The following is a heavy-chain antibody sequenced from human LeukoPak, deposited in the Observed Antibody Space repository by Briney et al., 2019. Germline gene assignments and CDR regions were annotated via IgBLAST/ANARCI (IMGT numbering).Heavy chain of an antibody. CDR3: ARSLGEWEDGRYYMDV. CDR1: GFTFSSYS. D-gene: IGHD1-26*01. J-gene: IGHJ6*03. Sequence: GGSLRLSCAASGFTFSSYSMNWVRQAPGKGLEWVSSISSSSSYIYYADSVKGRFTISRDNAENSLYLQMNSLRAEDTAVYYCARSLGEWEDGRYYMDVWGKGTTVTVSS. V-gene: IGHV3-21*01. CDR2: ISSSSSYI.